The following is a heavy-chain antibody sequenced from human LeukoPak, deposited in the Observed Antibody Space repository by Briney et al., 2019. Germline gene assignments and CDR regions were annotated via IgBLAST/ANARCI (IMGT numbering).Heavy chain of an antibody. J-gene: IGHJ1*01. CDR1: GYTFTGYY. V-gene: IGHV1-69*05. Sequence: PGASVKVSCKASGYTFTGYYMHWVRQAPGQGLEWMGRIIPIFGTANYAQKFQGRVTITTDESTSTTYMELSSLRSEDTAVYYCARPRGYYYDSSGYSEYFQHWGQGTLVTVSS. CDR3: ARPRGYYYDSSGYSEYFQH. D-gene: IGHD3-22*01. CDR2: IIPIFGTA.